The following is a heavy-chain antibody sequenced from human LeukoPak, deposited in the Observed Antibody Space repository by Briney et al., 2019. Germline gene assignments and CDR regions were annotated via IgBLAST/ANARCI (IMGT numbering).Heavy chain of an antibody. CDR2: ISGSGGST. CDR3: AKDTLPAYCSSTSCYAGGPTFDY. V-gene: IGHV3-23*01. CDR1: GFTFSSYA. Sequence: GGSLRLSCAASGFTFSSYAMSWVRQAPGKGLEWVSAISGSGGSTYYADSVKGRFTISRDNSKNTLYLQMNSLRAEDTAVCYCAKDTLPAYCSSTSCYAGGPTFDYWGQGTLVTVSS. D-gene: IGHD2-2*01. J-gene: IGHJ4*02.